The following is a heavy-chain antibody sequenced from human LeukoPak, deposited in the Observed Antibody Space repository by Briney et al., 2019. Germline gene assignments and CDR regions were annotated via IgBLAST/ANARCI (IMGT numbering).Heavy chain of an antibody. CDR2: ISGDGGST. V-gene: IGHV3-43*02. CDR1: GFTFYDYA. Sequence: GGSLRLSCAASGFTFYDYAMHWVRQAPGKGLEWVSLISGDGGSTYYADSVKGRFTISRDNSKNSLYLQMNSLRTEDTALYYCAKATDVDTAYYYYYMDVWGKGTTVTVSS. D-gene: IGHD5-18*01. CDR3: AKATDVDTAYYYYYMDV. J-gene: IGHJ6*03.